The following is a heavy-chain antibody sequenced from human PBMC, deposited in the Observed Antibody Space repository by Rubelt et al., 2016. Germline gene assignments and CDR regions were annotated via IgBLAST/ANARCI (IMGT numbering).Heavy chain of an antibody. Sequence: EVQLVESGGGLVQPGGSLRLSCAASGFIFSSYWMSWVRQAPGKGLEWVANIKGDGSEKYYVDSVKGRVTIYRDNAKNTLFVQRNSLRAEETAVYYCAKDRDGDFWSGYYYYWGQGTLVTVSS. D-gene: IGHD3-3*01. J-gene: IGHJ4*02. CDR3: AKDRDGDFWSGYYYY. CDR1: GFIFSSYW. V-gene: IGHV3-7*03. CDR2: IKGDGSEK.